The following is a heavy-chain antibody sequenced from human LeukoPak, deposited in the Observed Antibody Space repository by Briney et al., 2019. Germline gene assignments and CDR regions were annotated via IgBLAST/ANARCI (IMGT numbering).Heavy chain of an antibody. J-gene: IGHJ4*02. D-gene: IGHD3-22*01. V-gene: IGHV3-21*01. Sequence: GGSLRLSCAASGFTFSSYSMNWVRQATGKGLEWVSSISGSSNYIYYADSVKGRVTISRDNAKNSLYLQMNSLRAEDTAVYYCARATFYYGSSGYYYWGQGTLVTVSS. CDR2: ISGSSNYI. CDR1: GFTFSSYS. CDR3: ARATFYYGSSGYYY.